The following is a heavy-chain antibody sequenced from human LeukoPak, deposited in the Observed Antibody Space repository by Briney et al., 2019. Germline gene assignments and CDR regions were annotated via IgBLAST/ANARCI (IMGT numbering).Heavy chain of an antibody. V-gene: IGHV1-69*05. CDR3: ARDPFTIFGVEVGLDVFDI. Sequence: ASVKVSCKASGGTFSSYAISWVRQAPGQGLEWMGGIIPIFGTANYAQKFQGRVTITTDESTSTAYTELSSLRSEDTAVYYCARDPFTIFGVEVGLDVFDIWGQGTMVTVSS. D-gene: IGHD3-3*01. CDR1: GGTFSSYA. J-gene: IGHJ3*02. CDR2: IIPIFGTA.